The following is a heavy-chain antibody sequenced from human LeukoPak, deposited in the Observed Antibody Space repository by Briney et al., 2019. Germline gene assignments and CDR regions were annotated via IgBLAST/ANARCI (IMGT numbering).Heavy chain of an antibody. Sequence: GGSLRLSCAASGFTFSGSAMHWVRQASGKGLEWVGRIRSKANSYATAYAASVKGRFTISRDDSKNTAYLQMNSLKTEDTAVYYCAKEDTVVKELPDYWGQGTLVTVSS. CDR1: GFTFSGSA. J-gene: IGHJ4*02. D-gene: IGHD4-23*01. V-gene: IGHV3-73*01. CDR2: IRSKANSYAT. CDR3: AKEDTVVKELPDY.